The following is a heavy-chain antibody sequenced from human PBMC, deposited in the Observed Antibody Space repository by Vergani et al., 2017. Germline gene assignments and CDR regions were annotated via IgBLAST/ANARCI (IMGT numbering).Heavy chain of an antibody. V-gene: IGHV4-4*02. D-gene: IGHD3-3*01. CDR1: GGSISSSNW. CDR2: IYHSGST. J-gene: IGHJ5*02. CDR3: ARERGITIFGVENWFDP. Sequence: QVQLQESGPGLVKPSETLSLTCAVSGGSISSSNWWSWVRQPPGKGLEWIGEIYHSGSTNYNPSLKSRVTISVDTSKNQFSLKLSSVTAADTAVYYCARERGITIFGVENWFDPWGQGTLVTVSS.